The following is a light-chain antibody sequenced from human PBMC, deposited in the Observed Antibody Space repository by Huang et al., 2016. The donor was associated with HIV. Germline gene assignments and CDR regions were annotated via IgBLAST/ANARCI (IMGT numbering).Light chain of an antibody. V-gene: IGKV3-15*01. CDR1: QSVSSN. CDR3: QQCNNWPPRIT. CDR2: GAS. Sequence: EIVMTQSPATLSVSPGERATLSCRASQSVSSNLAWYQQKPGQAPRLLIYGASTRATGIPARVSGSGSETEFTLTISSLQSEDFAVYYCQQCNNWPPRITFGQGTRLEIK. J-gene: IGKJ5*01.